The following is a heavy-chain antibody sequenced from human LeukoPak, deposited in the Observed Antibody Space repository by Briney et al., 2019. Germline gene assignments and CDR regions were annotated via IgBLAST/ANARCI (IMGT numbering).Heavy chain of an antibody. J-gene: IGHJ4*02. CDR3: ARYGDSSSFRTYRH. Sequence: PGGSLRLSCAASGFTFSSYWMNWVRQAPGKGLEWVANIKQDGSQKYYVDSVKGRFTISRDNAKNSLYLQMNSLRAEDTAVYYCARYGDSSSFRTYRHWGQGTLVTVPS. CDR1: GFTFSSYW. D-gene: IGHD6-6*01. CDR2: IKQDGSQK. V-gene: IGHV3-7*03.